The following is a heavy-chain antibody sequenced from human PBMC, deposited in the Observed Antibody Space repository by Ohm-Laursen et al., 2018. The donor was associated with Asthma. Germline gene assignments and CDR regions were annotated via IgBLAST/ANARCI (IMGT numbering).Heavy chain of an antibody. Sequence: SLRLSCAASGFSFSNFGMFWVRQAPGKGLEWVAFISYVGSTKYYADSVKGRFTISRDNSKNTLYLQMNSLRAEDTAVYYCARDGLYDILTGYYNVLGYWGQGTLVTVSS. V-gene: IGHV3-30*03. D-gene: IGHD3-9*01. CDR1: GFSFSNFG. CDR3: ARDGLYDILTGYYNVLGY. CDR2: ISYVGSTK. J-gene: IGHJ4*02.